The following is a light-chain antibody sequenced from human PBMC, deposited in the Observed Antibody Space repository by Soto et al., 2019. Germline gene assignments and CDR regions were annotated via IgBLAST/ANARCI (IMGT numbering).Light chain of an antibody. CDR1: QSVSNHY. CDR2: GAS. CDR3: QQYGSSGT. Sequence: LKQSPGALSLSTGERATLSCRASQSVSNHYLAWYQQKPGQAPRLLIYGASNRATGIPDRFSGSGSGTDFTLTISRLEPEDFAVYYCQQYGSSGTFGQGTKVDVK. V-gene: IGKV3-20*01. J-gene: IGKJ1*01.